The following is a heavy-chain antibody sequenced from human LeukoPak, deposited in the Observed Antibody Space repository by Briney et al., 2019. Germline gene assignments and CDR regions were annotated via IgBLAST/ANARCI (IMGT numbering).Heavy chain of an antibody. CDR2: IYYSGST. CDR3: ARRGGSGRSFDY. Sequence: SETLSLTCTVSGGSISSYYWSWIRQPPGKGLEWIGYIYYSGSTNYNPSLKSRVTISVDTSKNQFSLNLSSVPASDTAVYYCARRGGSGRSFDYWGQGILVTVSS. CDR1: GGSISSYY. J-gene: IGHJ4*02. V-gene: IGHV4-59*08. D-gene: IGHD3-10*01.